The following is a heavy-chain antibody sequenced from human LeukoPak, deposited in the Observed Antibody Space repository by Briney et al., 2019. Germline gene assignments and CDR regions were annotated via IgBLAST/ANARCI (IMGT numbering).Heavy chain of an antibody. CDR1: GFMFSDDY. CDR2: ISSSSSYI. CDR3: ARGDYGGNSPLLDYYYGMDV. J-gene: IGHJ6*02. D-gene: IGHD4-23*01. V-gene: IGHV3-21*01. Sequence: GGSLRLSCAASGFMFSDDYMTWVRQAPGKGLEWVSSISSSSSYIYYADSVKGRFTISRDNAKNSLYLQMNSLRAEDTAVYYCARGDYGGNSPLLDYYYGMDVWGQGTTVTVSS.